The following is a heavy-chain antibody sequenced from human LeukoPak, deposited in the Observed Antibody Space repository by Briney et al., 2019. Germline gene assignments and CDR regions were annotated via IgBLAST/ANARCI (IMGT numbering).Heavy chain of an antibody. V-gene: IGHV1-18*01. D-gene: IGHD4-11*01. CDR1: GYTFTSYG. Sequence: GESLKISCKGSGYTFTSYGISWVRQAPGQGLEWMGWISAYNGNANYAQKLQGRVTMTTDTSTSTAYMELRSLRSDDTAVYYCARDLGVTTERFDYWGQGTLVTVSS. CDR3: ARDLGVTTERFDY. CDR2: ISAYNGNA. J-gene: IGHJ4*02.